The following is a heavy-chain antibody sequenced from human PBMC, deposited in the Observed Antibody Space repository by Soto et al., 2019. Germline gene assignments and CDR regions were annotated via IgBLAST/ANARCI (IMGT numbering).Heavy chain of an antibody. CDR2: ISYDGSNK. Sequence: QVQLVESGGGVVQPGRSLRLSCAASGFTFSSYAMHSVRQAPGKGLEWVAVISYDGSNKYYADSVKGRFTISRDNSKNTLYLQMNSLRTEDTAVYYCARHKRDLRFLEWSYYFDYWGQGTLVTVSS. J-gene: IGHJ4*02. D-gene: IGHD3-3*01. CDR1: GFTFSSYA. V-gene: IGHV3-30-3*01. CDR3: ARHKRDLRFLEWSYYFDY.